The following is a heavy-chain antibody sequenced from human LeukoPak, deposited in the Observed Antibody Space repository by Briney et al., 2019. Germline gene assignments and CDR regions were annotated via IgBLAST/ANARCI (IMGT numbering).Heavy chain of an antibody. CDR2: ISYDGNNK. D-gene: IGHD6-19*01. CDR1: GFTFSSYA. J-gene: IGHJ4*02. Sequence: GGSLRLSCAVSGFTFSSYAMHWIRQAPDRGLEWVAVISYDGNNKFYADSVKGRFTISRDNAKNSLYLQMNSLRAEDTAVYYCARGSSGWTFDYWGQGTLVTVSS. CDR3: ARGSSGWTFDY. V-gene: IGHV3-30-3*01.